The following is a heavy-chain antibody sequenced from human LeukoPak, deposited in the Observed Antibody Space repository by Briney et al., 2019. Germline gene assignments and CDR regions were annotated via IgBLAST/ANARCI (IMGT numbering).Heavy chain of an antibody. CDR2: IYTSGNT. V-gene: IGHV4-61*02. J-gene: IGHJ5*02. CDR1: GGSISSGSYY. D-gene: IGHD3-10*01. CDR3: AREGLNMVRGVIPKEAWGWFDP. Sequence: SQTLSLTCTVSGGSISSGSYYWNWIRQPAGKGLEWIGRIYTSGNTNYNPSLKSRVTISVDTAKNQFSLKLSSMTAADTAVYYCAREGLNMVRGVIPKEAWGWFDPWGQGTLVTVSS.